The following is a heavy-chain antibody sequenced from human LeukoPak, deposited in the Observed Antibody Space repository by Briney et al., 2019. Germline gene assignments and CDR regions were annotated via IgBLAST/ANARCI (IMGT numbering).Heavy chain of an antibody. J-gene: IGHJ4*02. CDR3: AKVGRRGYSYGFDY. D-gene: IGHD5-18*01. CDR2: ISSSGDTI. V-gene: IGHV3-48*01. CDR1: SFTFSSYS. Sequence: GGSLRLSCAASSFTFSSYSMNWVRQAPGKGLEWDSFISSSGDTIYYADSVKGRFTISRDNSKNTLYLQMNSLRAEDTAVYYCAKVGRRGYSYGFDYWGQGTLVTVSS.